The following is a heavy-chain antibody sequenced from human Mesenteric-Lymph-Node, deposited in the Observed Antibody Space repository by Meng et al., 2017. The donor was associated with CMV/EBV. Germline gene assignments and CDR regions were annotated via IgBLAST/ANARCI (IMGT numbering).Heavy chain of an antibody. J-gene: IGHJ4*02. Sequence: GESLKISCAASGFTFSSYSMNWVRQAPGKGLEWVSCISSSGSDVYYADSVKGRFTISRDNAKNSLYLQMNSLRAEDTAVYYCARGADPEDYWGQGTLVTVSS. CDR2: ISSSGSDV. CDR3: ARGADPEDY. V-gene: IGHV3-21*01. CDR1: GFTFSSYS. D-gene: IGHD1-14*01.